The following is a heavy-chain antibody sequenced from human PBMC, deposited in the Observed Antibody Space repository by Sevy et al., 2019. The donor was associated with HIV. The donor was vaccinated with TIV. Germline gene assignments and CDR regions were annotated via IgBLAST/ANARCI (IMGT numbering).Heavy chain of an antibody. CDR1: GGSISSGAYY. CDR2: IYYSGST. J-gene: IGHJ4*02. V-gene: IGHV4-31*03. D-gene: IGHD4-17*01. Sequence: SETLSLTCTVSGGSISSGAYYWSWIRQHPGKGLEWIGYIYYSGSTYYNPSLKSRVTISVDTSKNQFSLKLSSVTAADTAVYYCARVVTTAYYFDYWGQGSLVTVSS. CDR3: ARVVTTAYYFDY.